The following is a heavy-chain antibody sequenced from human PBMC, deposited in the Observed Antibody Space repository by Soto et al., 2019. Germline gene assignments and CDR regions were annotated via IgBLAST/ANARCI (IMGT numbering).Heavy chain of an antibody. Sequence: EVQLVESGGGLVQPGGSLRLSCAASGFTFSSYWMSWVRQAPGKGLEWVANIKQDGSEKYYVDSVKGRFTISRDNAKNSLYLQMNSLRAEDTAVYYFARVGSITIFSSGDWYFDLWGRGTLVTVSS. CDR2: IKQDGSEK. CDR3: ARVGSITIFSSGDWYFDL. V-gene: IGHV3-7*01. CDR1: GFTFSSYW. J-gene: IGHJ2*01. D-gene: IGHD3-3*01.